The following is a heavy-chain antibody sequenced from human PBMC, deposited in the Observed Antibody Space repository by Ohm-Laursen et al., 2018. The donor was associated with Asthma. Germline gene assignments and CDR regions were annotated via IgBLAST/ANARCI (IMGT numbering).Heavy chain of an antibody. CDR1: GGSISSSSYY. CDR3: ARGFYYYDSSGYYP. D-gene: IGHD3-22*01. V-gene: IGHV4-39*07. CDR2: IYYSGST. Sequence: SETLSLTWTVSGGSISSSSYYWGWIRQPPGKGLEWIGSIYYSGSTNYNPSLKSRVTISVDTSKNQFSLKLSSVTAADTAVYYCARGFYYYDSSGYYPWGQGTLVTVSS. J-gene: IGHJ5*02.